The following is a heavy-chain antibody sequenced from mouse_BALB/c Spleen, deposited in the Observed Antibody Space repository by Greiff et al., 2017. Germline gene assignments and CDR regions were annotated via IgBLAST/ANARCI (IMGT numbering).Heavy chain of an antibody. Sequence: VQLQQSGPGLVKPSQSLSLTCTVTGYSITSDYAWNWIRQFPGNKLEWMGYISYSGSTSYNPSLKSRISITRDTSKNQFFLQLNSVTTEDTATYYCARSDDGYFYAMDYWGQGTSVTVSS. CDR2: ISYSGST. J-gene: IGHJ4*01. CDR3: ARSDDGYFYAMDY. D-gene: IGHD2-3*01. CDR1: GYSITSDYA. V-gene: IGHV3-2*02.